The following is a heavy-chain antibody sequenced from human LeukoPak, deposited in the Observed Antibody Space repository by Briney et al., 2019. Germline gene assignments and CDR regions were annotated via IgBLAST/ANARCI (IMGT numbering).Heavy chain of an antibody. CDR1: GFTFSSYG. D-gene: IGHD5-12*01. CDR2: IWYDGSNK. Sequence: GGSLRLSCAASGFTFSSYGMHWVRQAPGKGLEWVAVIWYDGSNKYYADSVKGRFTISRDNSKNTLYLQMNSLRAENTAVYYCARDRPITHYGMDVWGQGTTVTVSS. J-gene: IGHJ6*02. V-gene: IGHV3-33*01. CDR3: ARDRPITHYGMDV.